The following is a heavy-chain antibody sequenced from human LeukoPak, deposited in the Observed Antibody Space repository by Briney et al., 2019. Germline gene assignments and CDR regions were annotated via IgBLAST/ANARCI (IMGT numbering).Heavy chain of an antibody. V-gene: IGHV4-30-2*01. J-gene: IGHJ6*02. D-gene: IGHD5-18*01. CDR2: IYHSGST. Sequence: SETLSLTCAVSGGSISSGGYSWSWIRQPPGKGLEWIGYIYHSGSTYYNPSLKSRVTISVDRSKNQFSLKLSSVTAADTAVYYCARTPSTAMAEYYYYYGMDVWGQGTTVTVSS. CDR1: GGSISSGGYS. CDR3: ARTPSTAMAEYYYYYGMDV.